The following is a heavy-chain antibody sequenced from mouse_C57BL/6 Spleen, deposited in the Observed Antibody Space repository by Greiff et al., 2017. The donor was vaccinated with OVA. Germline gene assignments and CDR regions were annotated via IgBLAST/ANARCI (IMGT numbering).Heavy chain of an antibody. V-gene: IGHV1-50*01. D-gene: IGHD1-1*01. CDR1: GYTFTSYW. CDR3: ARQGYYGSSYKTWFAY. Sequence: QVQLQQPGAELVKPGASVKLSCKASGYTFTSYWMQWVKQRPGQGLEWIGEIDPSDSFTNYNQKFKGKATLTVDTSSSTAYMQLRSLTSEDSAVDYCARQGYYGSSYKTWFAYWGQGTLVTVSA. J-gene: IGHJ3*01. CDR2: IDPSDSFT.